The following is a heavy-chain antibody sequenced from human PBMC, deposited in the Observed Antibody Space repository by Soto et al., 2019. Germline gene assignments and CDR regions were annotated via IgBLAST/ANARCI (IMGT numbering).Heavy chain of an antibody. Sequence: QVQLVESGGGVVQPGRSLRLSCAASGFTFSSYGMHWVRQAPGKGLEWVAVISYDGSNKYYADSVKGRFTISRDNSKNTLYLQMNSLRDEDTAVYYCAKDGNWNYPGGLYWGQGTLVTVSS. CDR2: ISYDGSNK. CDR1: GFTFSSYG. V-gene: IGHV3-30*18. D-gene: IGHD1-7*01. J-gene: IGHJ4*02. CDR3: AKDGNWNYPGGLY.